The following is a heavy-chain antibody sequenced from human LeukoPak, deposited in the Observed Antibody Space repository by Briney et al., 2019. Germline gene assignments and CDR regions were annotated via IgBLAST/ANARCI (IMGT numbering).Heavy chain of an antibody. D-gene: IGHD2-21*01. J-gene: IGHJ4*02. V-gene: IGHV4-59*12. CDR2: VHYSGST. CDR3: ARDVVRDYFDY. CDR1: GGSISSYY. Sequence: SETLSLTCTVSGGSISSYYWSWIRQPPGKGLEWIGYVHYSGSTYYNPSLKSRVTISLDTSKNQFSLKLSSVSAADTAVYYCARDVVRDYFDYWGQGALVTVSS.